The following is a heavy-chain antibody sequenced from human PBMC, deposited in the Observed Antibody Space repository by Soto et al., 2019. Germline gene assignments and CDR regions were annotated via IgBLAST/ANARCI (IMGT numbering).Heavy chain of an antibody. CDR1: GGTFSSYA. J-gene: IGHJ6*02. Sequence: SVKVSCKASGGTFSSYAISWVRQAPGQGLEWMGGIIPIFGTANYAQKFQGRVTITADESTSTAYMELSSLRSEDTAVYYCARPDFGQVYYYYGMDVWGQGTTVTVSS. D-gene: IGHD3-3*01. V-gene: IGHV1-69*13. CDR2: IIPIFGTA. CDR3: ARPDFGQVYYYYGMDV.